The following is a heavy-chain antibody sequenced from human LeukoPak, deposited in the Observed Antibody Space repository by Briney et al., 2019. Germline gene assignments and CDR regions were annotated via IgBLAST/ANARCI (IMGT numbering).Heavy chain of an antibody. Sequence: PGGSLRLSCTASGFTFDGYAMSWVRQAPGKGLEWVGFIRRKANGGTTEYAASVKGRFIISRDDSKSITYLQMNSLKTEDTAVYYCTRGDYGDYYDLDYWGQGTLVTVSS. D-gene: IGHD4-17*01. CDR1: GFTFDGYA. CDR3: TRGDYGDYYDLDY. J-gene: IGHJ4*02. V-gene: IGHV3-49*04. CDR2: IRRKANGGTT.